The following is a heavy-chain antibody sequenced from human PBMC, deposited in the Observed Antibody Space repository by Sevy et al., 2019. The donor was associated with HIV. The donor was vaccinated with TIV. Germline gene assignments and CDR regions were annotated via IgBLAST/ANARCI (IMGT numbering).Heavy chain of an antibody. CDR2: ISNSGTSI. CDR3: ARDLPPSATTVAHFDY. Sequence: GGSLRLSCAASGFNFRTYGMHWVRQAPGKGLEWVSYISNSGTSIYYSDSVKGRFTISRDNARNSLYLQMNSLRAEDTAVYYCARDLPPSATTVAHFDYWGQGTLVTVSS. J-gene: IGHJ4*02. V-gene: IGHV3-48*04. CDR1: GFNFRTYG. D-gene: IGHD4-17*01.